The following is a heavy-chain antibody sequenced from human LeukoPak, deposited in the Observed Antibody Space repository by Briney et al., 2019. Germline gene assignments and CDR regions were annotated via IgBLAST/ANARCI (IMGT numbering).Heavy chain of an antibody. CDR1: GGSLRGHS. V-gene: IGHV4-59*11. Sequence: PSETLSLTCSVSGGSLRGHSWSWIRQPPGKGLEYIGDFYIGRTTNYNRSLKGRVTISLDTSKRQLSLTVNSVTAADTAVYYCARDKGQSGSSGIYQSYMDVWGTGTTVIVSS. D-gene: IGHD6-6*01. CDR3: ARDKGQSGSSGIYQSYMDV. CDR2: FYIGRTT. J-gene: IGHJ6*03.